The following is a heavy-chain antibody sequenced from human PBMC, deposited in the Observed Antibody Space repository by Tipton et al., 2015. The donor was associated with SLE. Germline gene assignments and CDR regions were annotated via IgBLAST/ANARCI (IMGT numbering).Heavy chain of an antibody. J-gene: IGHJ6*02. CDR3: ARGLQSNYYGMDV. D-gene: IGHD5-24*01. CDR2: INHSGST. V-gene: IGHV4-34*01. Sequence: TLSLTCAVYGGSFSGYYWSWIRQPPGKGLEWIGEINHSGSTNYNPSLKSRVTISVDTSKNQFSLKLSSVTAADTAVYYCARGLQSNYYGMDVWGQGTTVTVSS. CDR1: GGSFSGYY.